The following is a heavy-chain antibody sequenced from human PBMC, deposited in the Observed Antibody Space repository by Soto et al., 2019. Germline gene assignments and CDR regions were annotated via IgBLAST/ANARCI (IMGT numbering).Heavy chain of an antibody. CDR3: ARDRSQAGMDV. J-gene: IGHJ6*02. D-gene: IGHD1-26*01. Sequence: PGGSLRLSCAASGFSVSDNYMNWVRQAPGKGLEWVSVTYIGGSTYYADSVKGGFTISRDNSKNTLSLQMNSLRAEDTAVYYCARDRSQAGMDVWGQGTTVTVSS. V-gene: IGHV3-66*01. CDR2: TYIGGST. CDR1: GFSVSDNY.